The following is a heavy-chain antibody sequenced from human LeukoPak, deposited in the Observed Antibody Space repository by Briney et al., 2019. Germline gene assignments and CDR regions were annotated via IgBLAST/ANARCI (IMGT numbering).Heavy chain of an antibody. CDR1: GFTFSSYW. V-gene: IGHV3-7*01. Sequence: GGSLRLSCAASGFTFSSYWMSWVRQAPGKGLEWVANLKQDGSEKYYVDSVKGRFTISRDNAKNSLYLQMNSLRAEDTAVYYCARGARSSIAAPWGQGTLVTVSS. CDR2: LKQDGSEK. J-gene: IGHJ5*02. D-gene: IGHD6-25*01. CDR3: ARGARSSIAAP.